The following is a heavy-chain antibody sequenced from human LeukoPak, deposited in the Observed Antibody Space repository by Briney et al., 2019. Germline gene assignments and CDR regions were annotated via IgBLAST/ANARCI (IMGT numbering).Heavy chain of an antibody. CDR3: ARGESGVFFDY. D-gene: IGHD3-3*01. V-gene: IGHV3-21*01. CDR2: ISSSSSYI. Sequence: PGGSLRLSCAASGFTFSSYSMNWVRQAPGEGLEWVSSISSSSSYIYYADSVKGRFTISRDNAKNSLYLQMNSLRAEDTAVYYCARGESGVFFDYWGQGTLVTVSS. CDR1: GFTFSSYS. J-gene: IGHJ4*02.